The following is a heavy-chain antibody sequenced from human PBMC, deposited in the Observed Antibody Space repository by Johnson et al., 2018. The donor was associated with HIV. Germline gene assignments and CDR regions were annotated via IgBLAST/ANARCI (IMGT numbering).Heavy chain of an antibody. J-gene: IGHJ3*02. D-gene: IGHD3-10*01. CDR1: GFTFSSYA. CDR3: ARDRYYYGSGSRDAFDI. CDR2: ISYDGSNK. Sequence: QMLLVESGGGVVQPGRSLTLSCAASGFTFSSYAMHWVRQAPGKGLEWVVTISYDGSNKYYADSVKGRFTLSSDNSKNTLYLQMNSLRAEDTAVYYCARDRYYYGSGSRDAFDIWGQGTMVTVSS. V-gene: IGHV3-30-3*01.